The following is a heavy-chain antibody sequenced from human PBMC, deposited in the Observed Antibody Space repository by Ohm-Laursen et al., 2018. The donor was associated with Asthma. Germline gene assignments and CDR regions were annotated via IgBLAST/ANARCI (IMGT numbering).Heavy chain of an antibody. CDR3: ARVAAAAGHCDH. V-gene: IGHV1-69*06. CDR2: ILPSFGTP. Sequence: ASVKVSCKASGATFSSHVFTWVRQVPGQGLEWMGGILPSFGTPNYAQKFQGRVTISADRSTSTAYLELTSLRYDDTAFYYCARVAAAAGHCDHWGQGTLVTVSS. CDR1: GATFSSHV. D-gene: IGHD6-13*01. J-gene: IGHJ4*02.